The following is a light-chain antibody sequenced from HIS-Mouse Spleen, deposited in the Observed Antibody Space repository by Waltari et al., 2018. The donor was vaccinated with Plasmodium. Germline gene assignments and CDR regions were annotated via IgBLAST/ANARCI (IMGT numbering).Light chain of an antibody. V-gene: IGLV3-21*02. CDR1: NIRSKS. Sequence: SYVLTQPPSVSVAPGQTARITCGGNNIRSKSVHWYQQKPGQAPVLVGYDFSDRPSGIPERFSGSNSVNTATLTISRVEAGDEADYYCQVWDSSSDHPVFGGGTKLTVL. CDR3: QVWDSSSDHPV. J-gene: IGLJ2*01. CDR2: DFS.